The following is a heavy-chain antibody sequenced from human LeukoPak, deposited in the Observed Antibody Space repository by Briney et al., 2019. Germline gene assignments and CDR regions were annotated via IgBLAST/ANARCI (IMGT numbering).Heavy chain of an antibody. CDR2: ISSSSSTI. Sequence: PGGSLRLSCAASGFTFSSYSMNWVRQAPGKGLEWVSYISSSSSTIYYADSVKGRFTISRDNAKNSLYLQMNSLRAEDTAVYYCARESAALDNWFDPWGQGTLVTVSS. V-gene: IGHV3-48*01. CDR3: ARESAALDNWFDP. J-gene: IGHJ5*02. CDR1: GFTFSSYS. D-gene: IGHD6-13*01.